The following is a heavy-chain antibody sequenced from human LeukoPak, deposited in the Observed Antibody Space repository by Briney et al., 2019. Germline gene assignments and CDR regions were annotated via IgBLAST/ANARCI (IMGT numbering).Heavy chain of an antibody. CDR3: ARRLYCSSTSCPPTAFDI. D-gene: IGHD2-2*01. CDR2: IYYSGST. CDR1: GGSISGYS. J-gene: IGHJ3*02. Sequence: SSETLSLTCTVSGGSISGYSWSWIRQPPGKGPEWIGHIYYSGSTNYNPSLKSRVTISVDTSKNQFSLKLSSVTAADTAVYYCARRLYCSSTSCPPTAFDIWGQGTMVTVSS. V-gene: IGHV4-59*01.